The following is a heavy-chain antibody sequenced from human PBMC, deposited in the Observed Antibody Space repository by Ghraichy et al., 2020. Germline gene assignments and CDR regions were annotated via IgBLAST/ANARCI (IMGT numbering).Heavy chain of an antibody. V-gene: IGHV1-3*01. D-gene: IGHD3-3*01. CDR3: ARGGGVPNAEPNALDV. Sequence: ASVKVSCKASGYTFTTYAIHWLRQAPGQSLEWMGWITPDNGNTKYSQNFPGRLTITRDTSASTGYMEVTSLTSEDTAVYFCARGGGVPNAEPNALDVWGQGTPVTVSS. CDR2: ITPDNGNT. J-gene: IGHJ3*01. CDR1: GYTFTTYA.